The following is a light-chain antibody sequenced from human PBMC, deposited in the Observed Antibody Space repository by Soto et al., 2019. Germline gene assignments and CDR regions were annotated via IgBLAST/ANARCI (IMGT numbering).Light chain of an antibody. CDR1: QSVSSY. CDR3: QQRSNFFFT. CDR2: DAS. J-gene: IGKJ5*01. V-gene: IGKV3-11*01. Sequence: EIVLTQSPATLSLSPGERATLSYRASQSVSSYLAWYQQKPGQAPRLLIYDASNRATGIPARFSGSGSGTDFTLTISSLEPEDFAVYYCQQRSNFFFTFGQGTRLEIK.